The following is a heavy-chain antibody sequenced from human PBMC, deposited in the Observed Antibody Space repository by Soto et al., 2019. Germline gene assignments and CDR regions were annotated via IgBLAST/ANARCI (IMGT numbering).Heavy chain of an antibody. CDR3: AEDLSSSFDAFDI. CDR2: TWYDGSDK. J-gene: IGHJ3*02. Sequence: QVQLVESGGGVVQPGRSLRLSCAASGFTFSRYGMHWVRQAPGKGLEWVAVTWYDGSDKYYADSVKGRFTISRDNSKNTLYLQMSSLRAEDTAVYYCAEDLSSSFDAFDIWGQGTMVTVSS. D-gene: IGHD6-13*01. CDR1: GFTFSRYG. V-gene: IGHV3-33*06.